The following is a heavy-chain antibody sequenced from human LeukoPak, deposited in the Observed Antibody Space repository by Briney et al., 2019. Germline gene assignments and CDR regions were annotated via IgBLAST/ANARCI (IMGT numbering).Heavy chain of an antibody. J-gene: IGHJ3*02. Sequence: ASVKVSCKASGYTFISYGISWVRQAPGQGLEWMGWISPYNGNTNYAQKLQGRVTMTTDTSTSTVYMELRSLRSDDTAVYYCARILSDYDILTGYSRPDAFDIWGQGTMVTVSS. CDR1: GYTFISYG. CDR3: ARILSDYDILTGYSRPDAFDI. CDR2: ISPYNGNT. D-gene: IGHD3-9*01. V-gene: IGHV1-18*01.